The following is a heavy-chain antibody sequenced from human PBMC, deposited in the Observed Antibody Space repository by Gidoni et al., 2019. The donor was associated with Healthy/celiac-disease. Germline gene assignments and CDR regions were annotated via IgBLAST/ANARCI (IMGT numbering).Heavy chain of an antibody. CDR3: ASRMTTGFDY. CDR2: ISSSSSTI. CDR1: GFTFSSYS. Sequence: RLSCAASGFTFSSYSMNWVRQASGKGLEWVSYISSSSSTIYYADSVKGRFTISRDNAKNSLYLQMNSLRAEDTAVYYCASRMTTGFDYWGQGTLVTVSS. D-gene: IGHD4-17*01. J-gene: IGHJ4*02. V-gene: IGHV3-48*01.